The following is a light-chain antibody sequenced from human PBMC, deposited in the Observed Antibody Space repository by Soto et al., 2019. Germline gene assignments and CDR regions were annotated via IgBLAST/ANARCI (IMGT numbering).Light chain of an antibody. CDR2: GVS. V-gene: IGKV3-15*01. Sequence: EIVMTQSPATLSVSPGERATLSCRASQGISSSLAWYQQKPGQAPRLLIYGVSTRATGIPARFSGSGSGTEFTLTISSLQSEDFAVYYCQQYNNWPSLTFGGGTRWIS. CDR3: QQYNNWPSLT. CDR1: QGISSS. J-gene: IGKJ4*01.